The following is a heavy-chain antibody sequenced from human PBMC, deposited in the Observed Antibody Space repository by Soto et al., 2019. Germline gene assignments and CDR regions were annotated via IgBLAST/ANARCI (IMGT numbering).Heavy chain of an antibody. J-gene: IGHJ6*02. CDR3: ARVERTLSTPFAYGMNV. V-gene: IGHV4-30-2*01. Sequence: QLQLQESGSGLVKPSQTLSLTCTVSGGSINSGGYSWIWIRQPPGKGLEWIGYIYHTGNTFYNPSLQSRVTISVDQSKNQFSLRLGSVRAADTAMYYCARVERTLSTPFAYGMNVWGQGTTVTVSS. D-gene: IGHD2-2*01. CDR1: GGSINSGGYS. CDR2: IYHTGNT.